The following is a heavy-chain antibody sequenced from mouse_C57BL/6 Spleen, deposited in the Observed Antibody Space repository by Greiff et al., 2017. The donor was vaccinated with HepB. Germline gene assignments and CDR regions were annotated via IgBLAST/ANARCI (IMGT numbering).Heavy chain of an antibody. CDR1: GYTFTSYW. V-gene: IGHV1-52*01. D-gene: IGHD1-1*01. J-gene: IGHJ4*01. CDR3: ARSGYYGSSPYAMDY. Sequence: QVQLQQPGAELVRPGSSVKLSCKASGYTFTSYWMHWVKQSPIQGLEWIGNIDPSDSETHYNQKFKDKATLTVDKSSSTAYMQLSSLTSEDSAVYYCARSGYYGSSPYAMDYWGQGTSVTVSS. CDR2: IDPSDSET.